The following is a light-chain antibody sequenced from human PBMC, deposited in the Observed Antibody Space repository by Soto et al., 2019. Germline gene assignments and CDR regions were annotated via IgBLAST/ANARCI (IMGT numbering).Light chain of an antibody. CDR1: SSNIGSDT. V-gene: IGLV1-44*01. J-gene: IGLJ3*02. CDR2: SDN. CDR3: AAWDDSLNRML. Sequence: QSVLTQPPSASGTPGQRVTISCSGSSSNIGSDTVNWFQQLPGTAPKLLIYSDNQRPSGVPDRFSGSKSGTSASLAISGLQSADEADYYCAAWDDSLNRMLFGGGTKLTVL.